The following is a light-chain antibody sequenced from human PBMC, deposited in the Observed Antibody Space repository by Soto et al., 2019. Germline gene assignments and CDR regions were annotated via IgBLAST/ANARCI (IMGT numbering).Light chain of an antibody. V-gene: IGKV3-15*01. J-gene: IGKJ2*01. CDR1: QSVGSN. Sequence: EIVMTQSPATLSVSPGERATVSCRASQSVGSNLAWYQQKPGQAPRLLIYGASTSATGIPARFTGSGSGAEFTLTISSLQSEDFALYYCQQYNNWPPYTFGHGTNLDIK. CDR3: QQYNNWPPYT. CDR2: GAS.